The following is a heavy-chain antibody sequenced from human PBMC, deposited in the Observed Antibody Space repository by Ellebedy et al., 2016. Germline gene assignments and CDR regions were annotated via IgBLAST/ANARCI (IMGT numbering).Heavy chain of an antibody. J-gene: IGHJ5*02. D-gene: IGHD6-6*01. CDR1: GGTFSSHI. V-gene: IGHV1-69*13. CDR3: ATRGGIGARGWFDP. CDR2: ITPIFGTA. Sequence: ASVKVSCKASGGTFSSHIISWVRQAPGQGLEWMGGITPIFGTANYAQKFQGRVTITADEFTSTAYMELSSLRSEDTAVYYCATRGGIGARGWFDPWGQGTLVTVSS.